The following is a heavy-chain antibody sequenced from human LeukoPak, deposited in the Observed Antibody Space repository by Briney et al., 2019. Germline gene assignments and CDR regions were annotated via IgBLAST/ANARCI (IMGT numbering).Heavy chain of an antibody. V-gene: IGHV1-69*05. J-gene: IGHJ4*02. Sequence: SVKVSCKASGGTFSSYAISWVRQAPGQGLEWMGRIIPIFGTANYAQKFQGRVTITTDESTSTAYMELSSLRSEDTAVYYCARDREYYYDSSGHYYHDYWGQGTLVTVSS. CDR3: ARDREYYYDSSGHYYHDY. CDR1: GGTFSSYA. D-gene: IGHD3-22*01. CDR2: IIPIFGTA.